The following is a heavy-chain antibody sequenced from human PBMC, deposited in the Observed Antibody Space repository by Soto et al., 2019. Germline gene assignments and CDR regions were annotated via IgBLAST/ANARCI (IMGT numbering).Heavy chain of an antibody. D-gene: IGHD3-10*01. Sequence: GGSLRLSCAASGFTFSSYNMNWVRQSPGKGLEWVSYISSSGSIIYYADSVKGRFTVSREDAEKSLYLQMNSLRAEDTAIYYCARCMGFDGSGYAFFDSWGQGTQVTVSS. CDR1: GFTFSSYN. CDR2: ISSSGSII. J-gene: IGHJ4*02. V-gene: IGHV3-48*04. CDR3: ARCMGFDGSGYAFFDS.